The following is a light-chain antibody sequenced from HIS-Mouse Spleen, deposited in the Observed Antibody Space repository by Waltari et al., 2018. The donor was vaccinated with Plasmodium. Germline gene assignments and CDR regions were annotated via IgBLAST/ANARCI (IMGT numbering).Light chain of an antibody. CDR2: EVS. Sequence: QSALTQPPSASGSPGQSVTISCTGTSSDVGGYNYVSWYQQHPGKAPKLMIYEVSKRPSGVPDRSSGSKSGNTASLTVSGLQAEDEADYYCSSYAGSIFYVFGTGTKVTVL. CDR1: SSDVGGYNY. J-gene: IGLJ1*01. CDR3: SSYAGSIFYV. V-gene: IGLV2-8*01.